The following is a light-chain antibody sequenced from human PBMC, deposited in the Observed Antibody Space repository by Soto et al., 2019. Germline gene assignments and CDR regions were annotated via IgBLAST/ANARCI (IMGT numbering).Light chain of an antibody. CDR1: SSDVGAYSY. J-gene: IGLJ2*01. Sequence: QSVLTQPPSASGSPGQSVTISCTGTSSDVGAYSYVSWYQQHPGKAPKLMIYEVSKRPSGVPDRFSGSKSGNTASLTVSGLQAEDEDDYSCSSYAGSNNFVVFGGVTKVTDL. CDR2: EVS. V-gene: IGLV2-8*01. CDR3: SSYAGSNNFVV.